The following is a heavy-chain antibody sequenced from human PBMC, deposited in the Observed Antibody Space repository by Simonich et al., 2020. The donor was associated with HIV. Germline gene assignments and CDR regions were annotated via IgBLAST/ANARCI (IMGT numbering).Heavy chain of an antibody. Sequence: QVQLQESGPGLVKPSETLSLTCAVSGYSISSGYYCGWNRQPPGKGLEWIGSIYLSGSTYYNPSLKSRVTISVDTSKTQFSLKMSSLTAADTAVYYCYGDYGEYYFDHWSQGTLVTVSS. D-gene: IGHD4-17*01. CDR3: YGDYGEYYFDH. CDR1: GYSISSGYY. V-gene: IGHV4-38-2*01. J-gene: IGHJ4*02. CDR2: IYLSGST.